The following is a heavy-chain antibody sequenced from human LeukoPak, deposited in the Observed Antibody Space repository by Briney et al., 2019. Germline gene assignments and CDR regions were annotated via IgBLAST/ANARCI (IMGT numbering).Heavy chain of an antibody. CDR3: ARDSRYCSSTSCSYNWFDP. Sequence: PSQTLSLTCTVSGGSISSGDYYWGWIRQPPGKGLEWIGYIYYSGSTYYNPSLKSRVTISVDTSKNQFSLKLSSVTAADTAVYYCARDSRYCSSTSCSYNWFDPWGQGTLVTVSS. J-gene: IGHJ5*02. CDR1: GGSISSGDYY. V-gene: IGHV4-30-4*08. CDR2: IYYSGST. D-gene: IGHD2-2*01.